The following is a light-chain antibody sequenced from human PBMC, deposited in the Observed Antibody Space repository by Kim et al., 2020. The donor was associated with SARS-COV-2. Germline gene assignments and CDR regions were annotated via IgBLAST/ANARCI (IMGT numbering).Light chain of an antibody. Sequence: VIPNGKVNTGCRDSQSIGTNLHWYQQKPDQSPKLLIRYASQSISGVPSRFSGSGSGTDFTLTISSLEAEDAAAYYCHQSSTFPFTFGPGTKVDIK. CDR3: HQSSTFPFT. J-gene: IGKJ3*01. CDR2: YAS. CDR1: QSIGTN. V-gene: IGKV6D-21*02.